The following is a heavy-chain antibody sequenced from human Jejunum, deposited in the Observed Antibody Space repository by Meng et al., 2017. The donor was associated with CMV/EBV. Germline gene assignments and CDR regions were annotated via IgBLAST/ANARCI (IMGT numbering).Heavy chain of an antibody. CDR3: ARGRVSYSSSSSSAY. V-gene: IGHV1-18*01. D-gene: IGHD6-6*01. CDR2: INAYNDNT. Sequence: SGYTFTSDVISWVRQAPGQGLEWMGWINAYNDNTNYAQKLEGRVTMTTDTSTSTAYMELRSLRSDDTAVYYCARGRVSYSSSSSSAYWGQGTLVTVSS. J-gene: IGHJ4*02. CDR1: GYTFTSDV.